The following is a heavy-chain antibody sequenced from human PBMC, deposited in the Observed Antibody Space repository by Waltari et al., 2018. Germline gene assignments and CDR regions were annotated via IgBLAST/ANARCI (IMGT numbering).Heavy chain of an antibody. CDR3: ARLRCGGDCPSGYLDY. J-gene: IGHJ4*02. CDR2: IYPGDSDT. CDR1: GYSFTSYW. V-gene: IGHV5-51*03. Sequence: EVQLVQSGAEVKKPGVSLKLSCKGSGYSFTSYWIGWVRQMPGKGLEWMGIIYPGDSDTRYSPSFQGQVTIAADKSISTAYLQWSSLKASDTAMYYCARLRCGGDCPSGYLDYWGQGTLVTVSS. D-gene: IGHD2-21*01.